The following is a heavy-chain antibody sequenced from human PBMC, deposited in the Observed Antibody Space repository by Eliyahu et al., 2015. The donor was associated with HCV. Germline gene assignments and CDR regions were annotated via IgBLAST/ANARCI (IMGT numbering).Heavy chain of an antibody. D-gene: IGHD6-13*01. CDR1: SYTFTSYG. J-gene: IGHJ6*02. Sequence: QVQLVQSGAEVKKPGASVKVSCKASSYTFTSYGISXVRQAPGQGLEWMGWXSAYNGNTNXAQKLQGRVTMTTDTSTSTAYMELRSLRSDDTAVYYCARDIAAAGTQLYYYYGMDVWGQGTTVTVSS. CDR2: XSAYNGNT. CDR3: ARDIAAAGTQLYYYYGMDV. V-gene: IGHV1-18*01.